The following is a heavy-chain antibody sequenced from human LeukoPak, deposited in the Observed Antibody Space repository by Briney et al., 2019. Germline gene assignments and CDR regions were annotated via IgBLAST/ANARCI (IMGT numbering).Heavy chain of an antibody. CDR1: GFTFSSYA. CDR2: IRYDGNNK. D-gene: IGHD2-2*01. J-gene: IGHJ4*02. Sequence: GGSLRLSCAASGFTFSSYAMSWVRQAPGKGLSWVAFIRYDGNNKYYADSVKGRFTISRDNSKNTLYLQMNSLRPEDTSVYFCARSPTSWHFDYWGQGTLVTVSS. CDR3: ARSPTSWHFDY. V-gene: IGHV3-30*02.